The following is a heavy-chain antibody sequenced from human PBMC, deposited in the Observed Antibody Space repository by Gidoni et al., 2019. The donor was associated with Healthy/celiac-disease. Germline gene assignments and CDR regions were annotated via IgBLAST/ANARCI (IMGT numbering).Heavy chain of an antibody. CDR3: AGGLGIAVASYGMDV. CDR1: GYTFTSYD. J-gene: IGHJ6*02. V-gene: IGHV1-8*01. Sequence: QVQLVQSGAEVQKPGASVKLSCQASGYTFTSYDINWVRQATGQGPEWMGWMNPNSGNTGYAQKFQGRVTMTRNTSISTAYMELSSLRSEDTAVYYCAGGLGIAVASYGMDVWGQGTTVTVSS. D-gene: IGHD6-19*01. CDR2: MNPNSGNT.